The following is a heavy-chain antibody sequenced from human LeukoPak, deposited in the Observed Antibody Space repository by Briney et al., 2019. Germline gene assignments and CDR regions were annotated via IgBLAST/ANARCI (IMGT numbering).Heavy chain of an antibody. CDR2: IYYSGST. CDR1: GGSISSYY. J-gene: IGHJ3*02. D-gene: IGHD5-12*01. V-gene: IGHV4-59*12. Sequence: SETLSLTCTVSGGSISSYYWSWIRQPPGKGLEWIGYIYYSGSTNYNPSLKSRVTISVDTSKNQFSLKLSSVTAADTAVYYCAKDLGYSGYDSLWSPMDAFDIWGQGTMVTVSS. CDR3: AKDLGYSGYDSLWSPMDAFDI.